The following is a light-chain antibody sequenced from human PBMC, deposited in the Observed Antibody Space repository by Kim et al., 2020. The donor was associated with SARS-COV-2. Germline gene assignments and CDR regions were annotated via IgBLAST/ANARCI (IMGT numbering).Light chain of an antibody. J-gene: IGLJ3*02. V-gene: IGLV2-14*03. CDR2: DVS. CDR1: SSDVGGYNY. CDR3: NSYTSSSTRV. Sequence: GQSITISCTGTSSDVGGYNYVSWYQQHPGKAPKLMIYDVSNRPSGVSNRFSDSKSGNTASLTISGLQAEDEADYYCNSYTSSSTRVFGGGTKLTVL.